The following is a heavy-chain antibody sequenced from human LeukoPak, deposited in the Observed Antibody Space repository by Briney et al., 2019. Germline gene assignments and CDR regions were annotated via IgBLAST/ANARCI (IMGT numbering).Heavy chain of an antibody. Sequence: SETLSLTCAVYGGSFSGYYWSWIRQPPGKGLEWIGEINHSGSTNYNPSLKSRVSISVDTSKNQFSLNLSSVTAADTAVHFCARGYSYGPIYFWGQGTLVIVSS. J-gene: IGHJ4*02. D-gene: IGHD5-18*01. CDR3: ARGYSYGPIYF. CDR2: INHSGST. CDR1: GGSFSGYY. V-gene: IGHV4-34*01.